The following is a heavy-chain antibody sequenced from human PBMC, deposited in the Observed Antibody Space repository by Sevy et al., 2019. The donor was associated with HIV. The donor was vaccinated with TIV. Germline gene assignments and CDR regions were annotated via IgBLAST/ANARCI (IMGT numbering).Heavy chain of an antibody. J-gene: IGHJ4*02. CDR3: ARKQFVLPFDY. Sequence: GGSLRLSCAASGFTFSTYGMHWVRQAPGKGLEWVAFIRFDGTIQYYTDSVKGRLTISRDNSKNTLYLQMNSLRAEDTAVYYCARKQFVLPFDYWGQGTLVTVSS. D-gene: IGHD6-6*01. CDR2: IRFDGTIQ. CDR1: GFTFSTYG. V-gene: IGHV3-30*02.